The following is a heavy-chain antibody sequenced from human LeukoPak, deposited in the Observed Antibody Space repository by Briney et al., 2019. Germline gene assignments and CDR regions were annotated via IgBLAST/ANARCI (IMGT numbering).Heavy chain of an antibody. Sequence: GGSLRLSCAASGFTFTAYWMHWVRQAPGKGLVWVSRINSDGTTTNYADSVKGRFTISRDNAKNTVYLQMNSLRAEDTAVYYCARAGGSGSYGRFNPWGQGTLVSVSS. V-gene: IGHV3-74*01. J-gene: IGHJ5*02. CDR2: INSDGTTT. CDR1: GFTFTAYW. CDR3: ARAGGSGSYGRFNP. D-gene: IGHD3-10*01.